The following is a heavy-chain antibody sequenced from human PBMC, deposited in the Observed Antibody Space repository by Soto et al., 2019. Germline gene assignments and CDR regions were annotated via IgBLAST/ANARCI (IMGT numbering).Heavy chain of an antibody. J-gene: IGHJ6*02. Sequence: ETLSLTCTVSGGSISSYYWSWIRQPAGKGLEWIGRIYTSGSTNYNPSLKSRVTMSVDTSKNQFSLKLSSVTAADTAVYYCARDGLWLRYYYYGMDVWGQGTTVTVSS. D-gene: IGHD5-18*01. CDR1: GGSISSYY. V-gene: IGHV4-4*07. CDR2: IYTSGST. CDR3: ARDGLWLRYYYYGMDV.